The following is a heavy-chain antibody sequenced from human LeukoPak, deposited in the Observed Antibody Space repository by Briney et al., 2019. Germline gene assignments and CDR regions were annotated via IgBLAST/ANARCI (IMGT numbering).Heavy chain of an antibody. V-gene: IGHV3-23*01. D-gene: IGHD1-14*01. CDR1: GFTFNNYA. J-gene: IGHJ6*02. CDR3: AKVSGGGLYYDGMDV. CDR2: ISGSGGTT. Sequence: GGSLKLSCAASGFTFNNYAMNWVRQAPGKGLEWVSVISGSGGTTYYADSVKGRFTISRDSSKNTLYLQMNSLRAEDTAVYYCAKVSGGGLYYDGMDVWGQGTTVTVSS.